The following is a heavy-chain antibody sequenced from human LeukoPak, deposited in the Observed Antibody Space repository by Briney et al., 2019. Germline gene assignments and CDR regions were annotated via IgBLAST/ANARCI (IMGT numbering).Heavy chain of an antibody. D-gene: IGHD3-16*01. CDR2: TYYRSKWYH. V-gene: IGHV6-1*01. CDR3: ARDWGTYDSGSHHGFDP. CDR1: GDSVSSNSAA. Sequence: SQTLSLTCAISGDSVSSNSAAWNWIRQSPSRGLEWLGRTYYRSKWYHEYAISVKSRITINADTSENQFSLQVNSVTPEDTAVYYCARDWGTYDSGSHHGFDPWGQGTLVTVSS. J-gene: IGHJ5*02.